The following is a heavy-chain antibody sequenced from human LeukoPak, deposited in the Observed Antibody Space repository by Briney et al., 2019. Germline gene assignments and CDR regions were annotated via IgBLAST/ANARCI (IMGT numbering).Heavy chain of an antibody. CDR3: AKAVWFGELLQTAPDDY. CDR1: GFTFSSYS. V-gene: IGHV3-23*01. J-gene: IGHJ4*02. D-gene: IGHD3-10*01. Sequence: GSLRLSCAASGFTFSSYSMNWVRQASGKGLELVSAISCSGGSTYYADSVKGRFTISRDNSKNTLYLQMNSLRAEDTAVYYCAKAVWFGELLQTAPDDYWGQGTLVTVSS. CDR2: ISCSGGST.